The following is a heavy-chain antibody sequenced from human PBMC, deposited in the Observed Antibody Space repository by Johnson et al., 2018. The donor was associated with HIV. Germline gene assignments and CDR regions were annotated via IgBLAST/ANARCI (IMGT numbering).Heavy chain of an antibody. CDR1: GFTFSSYC. J-gene: IGHJ3*02. CDR3: AREWLYGFDI. Sequence: QVQLVESGGGVVQPGGSLRLSCAASGFTFSSYCMHWVRQAPGKGLEWVAFIRYDGSNKYYADSVKGRFTISRDNSEKSLQLQMNRLRAEDTAVYYCAREWLYGFDIWGQGTMVTVSS. CDR2: IRYDGSNK. D-gene: IGHD5-24*01. V-gene: IGHV3-30*02.